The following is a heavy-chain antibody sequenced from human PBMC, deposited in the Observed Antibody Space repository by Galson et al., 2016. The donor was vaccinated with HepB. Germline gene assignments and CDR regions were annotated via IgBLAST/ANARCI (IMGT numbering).Heavy chain of an antibody. J-gene: IGHJ6*02. Sequence: SETLSLTCSVSGGSITSGSYYWGWIRQPPGKGLEWIGSVFYGGSTYYNPSLKTRVTISVDTSKNQFSLKVNSVTAADTAIYFCARVGLPADSYSTPASDDHHGRDVWGQGTTVTVSS. CDR1: GGSITSGSYY. CDR3: ARVGLPADSYSTPASDDHHGRDV. V-gene: IGHV4-39*07. CDR2: VFYGGST. D-gene: IGHD2-2*01.